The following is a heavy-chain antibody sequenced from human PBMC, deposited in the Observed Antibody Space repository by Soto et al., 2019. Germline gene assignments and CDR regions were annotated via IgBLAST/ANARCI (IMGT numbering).Heavy chain of an antibody. J-gene: IGHJ4*02. CDR2: ISGSGGST. CDR1: GFTFSSYA. Sequence: EVQLLESGGGLVQPGGSLRLSCAASGFTFSSYAMSWVRQAPGKGLEWVSAISGSGGSTYYADSVKGRFTISRDTSTNPLYLQMNSLRAEDTAVYYCAKVREAAMVLGYWGQGTLVTVSS. D-gene: IGHD5-18*01. CDR3: AKVREAAMVLGY. V-gene: IGHV3-23*01.